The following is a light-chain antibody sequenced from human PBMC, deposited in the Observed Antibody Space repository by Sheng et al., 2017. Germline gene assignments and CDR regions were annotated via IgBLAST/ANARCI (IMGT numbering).Light chain of an antibody. CDR3: QQYGRSPRT. CDR2: GAY. J-gene: IGKJ1*01. Sequence: EIVMTQSPATLSVSPGERATLSCRASQSVSSSLAWYQQKPGQAPRLLIYGAYTRATGIPDRFSGSGSGTDFTLTISRLEPEDFAVYYCQQYGRSPRTFGQGTKVEIK. V-gene: IGKV3-20*01. CDR1: QSVSSS.